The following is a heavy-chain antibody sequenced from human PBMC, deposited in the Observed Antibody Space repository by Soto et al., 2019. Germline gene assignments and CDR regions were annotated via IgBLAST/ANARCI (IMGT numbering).Heavy chain of an antibody. V-gene: IGHV3-73*01. CDR1: GFVFKDSS. J-gene: IGHJ4*02. Sequence: EVLLVESGGVLVQPGGSLKLSCAASGFVFKDSSIHWVRQASGKGVEWVGRIRDSAYNYATAYAASVQGRFTISRDDSHSTAYLQMTSLRTEDTAIYYCTRLISAAQDYWGQGTLVTVSS. CDR2: IRDSAYNYAT. CDR3: TRLISAAQDY. D-gene: IGHD3-10*01.